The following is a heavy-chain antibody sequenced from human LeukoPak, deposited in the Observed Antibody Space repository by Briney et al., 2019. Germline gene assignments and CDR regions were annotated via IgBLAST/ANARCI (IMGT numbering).Heavy chain of an antibody. V-gene: IGHV4-59*08. CDR1: GGSISSYY. J-gene: IGHJ4*02. CDR2: IYYSGST. CDR3: ARHGGSSVTFFDY. D-gene: IGHD4-17*01. Sequence: SETLSLTCTVSGGSISSYYWSWIRQPPGKGLEWIGYIYYSGSTNYIPSLKSRVTISVDTSKNQFSLKLSSVTAADTAVYYCARHGGSSVTFFDYWGQGTLVTVSS.